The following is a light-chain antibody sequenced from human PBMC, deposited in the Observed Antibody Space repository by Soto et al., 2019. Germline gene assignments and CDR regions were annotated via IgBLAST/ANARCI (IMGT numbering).Light chain of an antibody. J-gene: IGKJ5*01. CDR3: QQRSNWPPST. Sequence: IGLSISAGAVSLSPGERATLYCRASQSVSSSYLAWYQQKPGQAPRLLIHGASYRATGIPDRFSGRGSGTDFTLTISSLEPEDFAVYYCQQRSNWPPSTFGQGTRLEI. CDR2: GAS. V-gene: IGKV3D-20*02. CDR1: QSVSSSY.